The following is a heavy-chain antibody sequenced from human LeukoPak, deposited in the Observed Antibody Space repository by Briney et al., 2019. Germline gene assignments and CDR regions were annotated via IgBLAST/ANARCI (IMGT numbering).Heavy chain of an antibody. CDR1: GFTFSSYW. J-gene: IGHJ4*02. D-gene: IGHD2-2*01. V-gene: IGHV3-74*01. Sequence: GGSLRLSCVASGFTFSSYWMHWVGQAPGKGLVWVSRIGTDGSSTSYADSVKGRFTISRDNAKNTLYLQMNSLRAEDTAVYYCARDRYCSSASCYGGDYRGQGTLVTVSS. CDR2: IGTDGSST. CDR3: ARDRYCSSASCYGGDY.